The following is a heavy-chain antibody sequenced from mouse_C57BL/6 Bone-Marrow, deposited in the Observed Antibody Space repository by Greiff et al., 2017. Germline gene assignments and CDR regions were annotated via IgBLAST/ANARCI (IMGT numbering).Heavy chain of an antibody. CDR2: IDPSDSYT. V-gene: IGHV1-69*01. J-gene: IGHJ2*01. CDR1: GYTFTSYW. Sequence: VQLQQPGAELVMPGASVKLSCKASGYTFTSYWMHWVKQRPGQGLEWIGEIDPSDSYTNYNQKFKGKSTLTVDKSSSTAYMQLSSLTSEDSAVYYCARDKLGRGFDYWGQGTTLTVSS. CDR3: ARDKLGRGFDY. D-gene: IGHD4-1*01.